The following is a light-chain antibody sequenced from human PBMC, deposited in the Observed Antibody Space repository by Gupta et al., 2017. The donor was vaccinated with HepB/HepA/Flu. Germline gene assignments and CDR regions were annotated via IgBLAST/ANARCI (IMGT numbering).Light chain of an antibody. V-gene: IGLV1-40*01. CDR2: NNG. Sequence: QRMVTAQRSVSGPGGQRVTISSTGSSSNIGAGYDVHWYQQLPGTAPKLLIYNNGNRPSGVPARFPAASTSANAASPTVSVQAEEEAGDYYHSSDASRNNLVFGGGTKLTVL. CDR1: SSNIGAGYD. J-gene: IGLJ2*01. CDR3: HSSDASRNNLV.